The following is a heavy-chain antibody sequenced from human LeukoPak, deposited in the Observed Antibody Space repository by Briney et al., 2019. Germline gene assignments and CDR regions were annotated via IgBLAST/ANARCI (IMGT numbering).Heavy chain of an antibody. V-gene: IGHV4-39*01. D-gene: IGHD3-10*01. Sequence: SETLSLTCTVSGGSLSNSSYYWGWTRQPPGKGLEWIGSIYYSRSTYYNPSLKSRVTISVDTSKNQFSLKLSSVTAADTAVYYCARRSVLWFGEYYFDYWGQGTLVTVSS. CDR2: IYYSRST. J-gene: IGHJ4*02. CDR1: GGSLSNSSYY. CDR3: ARRSVLWFGEYYFDY.